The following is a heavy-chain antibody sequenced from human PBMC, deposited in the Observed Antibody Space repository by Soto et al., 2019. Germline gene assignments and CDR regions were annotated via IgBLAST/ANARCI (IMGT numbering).Heavy chain of an antibody. CDR3: ARVSGDYDYIWGSHVDY. D-gene: IGHD3-16*01. Sequence: PSENLSLTCTVSGGSISSYYWSWIRQPPGKGLEWIGYIYYSGSTNYNPSLKSRVTISVDTSKNQFSLKLSSVTAADTAVYYCARVSGDYDYIWGSHVDYWCQGTLVTGSS. CDR2: IYYSGST. V-gene: IGHV4-59*01. J-gene: IGHJ4*02. CDR1: GGSISSYY.